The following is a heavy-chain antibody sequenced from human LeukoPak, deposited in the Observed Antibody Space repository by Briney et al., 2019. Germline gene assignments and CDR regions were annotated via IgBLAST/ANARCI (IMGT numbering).Heavy chain of an antibody. V-gene: IGHV1-18*01. CDR1: GYRFRSYG. J-gene: IGHJ4*02. Sequence: PGASVKVSCKASGYRFRSYGITWVRQAPGQGLQWMGWISAYNGNTNIAQMFQGRVTMTIDTSTNTAYMELSSLRSEDTAVYYCARVSERVRGAWYDYWGQGTLVTVSS. CDR3: ARVSERVRGAWYDY. D-gene: IGHD6-13*01. CDR2: ISAYNGNT.